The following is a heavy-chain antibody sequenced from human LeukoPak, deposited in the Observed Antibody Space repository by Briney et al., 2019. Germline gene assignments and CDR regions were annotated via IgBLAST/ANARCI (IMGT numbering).Heavy chain of an antibody. V-gene: IGHV4-61*02. CDR2: ISSSGST. CDR1: GDSISSGDYY. J-gene: IGHJ4*02. Sequence: SETLSLTCTVSGDSISSGDYYWSWIRQPAGKGLEWIGRISSSGSTYYNPSLKSRVTISVDTSKNQFSLKLSSVTAADTAVYYCARVWFEGYYGSGSIIFFDYWGQGTLVTVSS. CDR3: ARVWFEGYYGSGSIIFFDY. D-gene: IGHD3-10*01.